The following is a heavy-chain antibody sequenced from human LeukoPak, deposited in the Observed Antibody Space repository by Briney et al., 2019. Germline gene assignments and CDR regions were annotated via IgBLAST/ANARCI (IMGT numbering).Heavy chain of an antibody. CDR3: ARDQTPFY. Sequence: GGSLRLSCAASGFTFSSYSMNWVRQAPGKGLEWVSSISSTSIYIYYADSVKGRFTISRDNAKNSLFVQMNSLRAEDTAVYYCARDQTPFYWGQGSLVTVSS. J-gene: IGHJ4*02. V-gene: IGHV3-21*01. D-gene: IGHD2-15*01. CDR2: ISSTSIYI. CDR1: GFTFSSYS.